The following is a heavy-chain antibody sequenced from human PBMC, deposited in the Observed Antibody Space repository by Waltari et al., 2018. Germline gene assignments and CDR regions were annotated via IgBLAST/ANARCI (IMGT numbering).Heavy chain of an antibody. Sequence: QVQLEQSGAEVRKPGSSVKVSCKASSSHGISWVRQAPGQGLEWMGGIIPIFGAPNYAQRFKDRLTIIADESTSTAYMELNRLTKDDTAVYYCARDGGDITTHYYHMDVWDKWTTVTVSS. V-gene: IGHV1-69*12. J-gene: IGHJ6*03. CDR2: IIPIFGAP. CDR3: ARDGGDITTHYYHMDV. D-gene: IGHD3-16*01. CDR1: SSHG.